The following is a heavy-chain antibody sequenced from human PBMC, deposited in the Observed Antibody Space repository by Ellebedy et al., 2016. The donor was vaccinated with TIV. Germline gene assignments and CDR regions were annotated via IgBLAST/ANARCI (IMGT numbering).Heavy chain of an antibody. CDR1: GFTFSSYS. D-gene: IGHD4-17*01. J-gene: IGHJ4*02. CDR2: TSGSGGST. Sequence: GESLKISCAASGFTFSSYSMNWVRQAPGKGLEWVSATSGSGGSTYYADSVKGRFTISRDNAKNSLYLQMDSLRAEDTAVYYCARAGTTTVKTVDYWGQGTLVTVSA. CDR3: ARAGTTTVKTVDY. V-gene: IGHV3-21*01.